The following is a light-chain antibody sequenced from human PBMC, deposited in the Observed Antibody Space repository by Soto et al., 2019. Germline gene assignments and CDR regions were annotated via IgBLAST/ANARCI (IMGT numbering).Light chain of an antibody. CDR1: QGIDSY. CDR3: QQYYSYPWT. J-gene: IGKJ5*01. Sequence: IQLTQSPSSLSASVGDRVTITCRASQGIDSYLAWYQQRPGKVPQLLIYAASTLQSGVPSRFSGSGSGTDFTLTISCQQSEDFATYYCQQYYSYPWTFGQGTRLEIK. V-gene: IGKV1-9*01. CDR2: AAS.